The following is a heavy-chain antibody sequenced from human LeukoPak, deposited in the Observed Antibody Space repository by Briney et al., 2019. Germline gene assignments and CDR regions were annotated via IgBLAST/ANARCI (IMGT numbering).Heavy chain of an antibody. Sequence: PGGSLRLSCAGSGFIFNNAWMNWVRQAPGKGLEWIGRIKSKTDGETTDYAAPVKGRFTISRDDSKRTVYLQLNSLETADTAVYYCTTSYSGWSINFWGQGTLVTVSS. CDR3: TTSYSGWSINF. CDR2: IKSKTDGETT. CDR1: GFIFNNAW. D-gene: IGHD6-19*01. V-gene: IGHV3-15*01. J-gene: IGHJ4*02.